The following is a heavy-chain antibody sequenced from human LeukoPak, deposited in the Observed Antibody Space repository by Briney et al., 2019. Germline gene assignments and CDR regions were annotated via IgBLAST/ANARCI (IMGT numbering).Heavy chain of an antibody. CDR1: GFTFSSYG. Sequence: GGSLRLSCAASGFTFSSYGMAWVRQAPGKGLEWVSGMNGNGGRIYYADSVKGRFTISRDNSKNTLYLQMNSLRAEDTAVYYCAKDRTTPPLWDWGQGTLVTVSS. J-gene: IGHJ4*02. D-gene: IGHD3-10*01. CDR3: AKDRTTPPLWD. V-gene: IGHV3-23*01. CDR2: MNGNGGRI.